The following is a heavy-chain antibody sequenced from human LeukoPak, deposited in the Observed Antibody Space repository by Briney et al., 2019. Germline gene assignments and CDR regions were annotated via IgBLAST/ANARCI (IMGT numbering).Heavy chain of an antibody. CDR1: GFTFSSYS. Sequence: GGSLRLSCAASGFTFSSYSMNWVRQAPGKGLEWVSSISSSSYIYSADSVKGRFTISRDNAKNLLYLQMNSLRAEDTAVYYCARVASGVAAANFDYWGQGTLVTVSS. J-gene: IGHJ4*02. V-gene: IGHV3-21*01. CDR3: ARVASGVAAANFDY. CDR2: ISSSSYI. D-gene: IGHD6-25*01.